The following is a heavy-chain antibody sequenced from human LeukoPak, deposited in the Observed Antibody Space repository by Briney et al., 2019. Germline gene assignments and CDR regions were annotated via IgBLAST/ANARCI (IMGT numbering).Heavy chain of an antibody. CDR1: GGSISSYY. Sequence: RSSETLSLTCTVSGGSISSYYWSWIRQPPGKGLEWIGYIYYSGSTNYNPSLKSRVTISVDTSKNRFSLKLSSVTAADTAVYYCARARYSSSWACDYWGQGTLVTVSS. CDR3: ARARYSSSWACDY. D-gene: IGHD6-13*01. V-gene: IGHV4-59*01. CDR2: IYYSGST. J-gene: IGHJ4*02.